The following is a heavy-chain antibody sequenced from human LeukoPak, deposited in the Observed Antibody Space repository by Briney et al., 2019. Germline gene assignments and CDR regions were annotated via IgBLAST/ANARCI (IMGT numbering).Heavy chain of an antibody. CDR2: ISYDGNNK. CDR1: GFTFSSHG. J-gene: IGHJ4*02. CDR3: AKDSYLVIKYYFDY. D-gene: IGHD3-9*01. Sequence: GGSQRLSCAASGFTFSSHGMHWVRQAPGKGLEWVAVISYDGNNKYYADSVKGRFTISRDNANNTLYLQMNSLRPEDTAVYYCAKDSYLVIKYYFDYWGQGTLVTVSS. V-gene: IGHV3-30*18.